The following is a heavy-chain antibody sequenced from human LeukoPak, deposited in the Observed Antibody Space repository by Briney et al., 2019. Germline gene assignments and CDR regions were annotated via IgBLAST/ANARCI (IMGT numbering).Heavy chain of an antibody. CDR3: AKGFYILSDAFDI. CDR2: ISGSGGST. Sequence: GGSLRLSCAASGFTFSSYAMSWVRQAPGKGLEWVSAISGSGGSTYYADSVKGRFTISRDNSKNTLYLQMSSLRAEDTAVYYCAKGFYILSDAFDIWGQGTMVTVSS. J-gene: IGHJ3*02. V-gene: IGHV3-23*01. CDR1: GFTFSSYA. D-gene: IGHD2-15*01.